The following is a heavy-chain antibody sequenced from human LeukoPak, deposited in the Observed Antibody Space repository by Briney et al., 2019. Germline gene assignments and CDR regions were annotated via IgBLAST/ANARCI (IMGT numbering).Heavy chain of an antibody. CDR2: RGGGET. Sequence: GGSLRLSCAASGFSFTNYAMSWVRQAPARRPEWVSSRGGGETFYADSVKGRFTLSRDDSRNTVYLQLNNLRVEDTAIYYCAKANWVSNADGVWWGQGTQVTVSS. D-gene: IGHD3-3*01. V-gene: IGHV3-23*01. CDR1: GFSFTNYA. CDR3: AKANWVSNADGVW. J-gene: IGHJ4*02.